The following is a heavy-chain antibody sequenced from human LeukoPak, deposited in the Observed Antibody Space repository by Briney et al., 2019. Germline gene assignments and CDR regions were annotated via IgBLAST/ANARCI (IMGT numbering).Heavy chain of an antibody. J-gene: IGHJ5*02. CDR1: GGSFSGYY. CDR2: INHSGST. V-gene: IGHV4-34*01. D-gene: IGHD5-18*01. CDR3: ARHIQLAFRVSRLCWFDP. Sequence: PSETLSLTCAVYGGSFSGYYWSWIRQPPGKGLEWIGEINHSGSTNYNPSLKSRVTISVDTSKNQFSLKLSSVTAADTAVYYCARHIQLAFRVSRLCWFDPWGQGTLVTVSS.